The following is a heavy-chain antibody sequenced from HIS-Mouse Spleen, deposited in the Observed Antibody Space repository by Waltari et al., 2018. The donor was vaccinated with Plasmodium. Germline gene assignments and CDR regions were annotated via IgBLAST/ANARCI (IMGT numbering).Heavy chain of an antibody. CDR2: ISYDGSKK. D-gene: IGHD6-6*01. Sequence: QVQLVESGGGVVQPGRSLRLSCAASGFTFSSYGMHWVRQAPGKGLEWVAVISYDGSKKYYADSVKGRFTISRDNSKNTLYLQMNSLRAEDTAVYYCAKILSYSSSPEDYWGQGTLVTVSS. V-gene: IGHV3-30*18. CDR3: AKILSYSSSPEDY. J-gene: IGHJ4*02. CDR1: GFTFSSYG.